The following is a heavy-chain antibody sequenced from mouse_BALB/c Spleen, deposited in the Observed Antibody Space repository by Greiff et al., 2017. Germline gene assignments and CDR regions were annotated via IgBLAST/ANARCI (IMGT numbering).Heavy chain of an antibody. Sequence: VQLQQSGTVLARPGASVKMSCKASGYTFTSYWMHWVKQRPGQGLEWIGAIYPGNSDTSYNQKFKGKAKLTAVTSTSTAYMELSSLTNEDSAVYYCTVITTAYYFDYWGQGTTLTVSS. CDR2: IYPGNSDT. D-gene: IGHD1-1*01. V-gene: IGHV1-5*01. J-gene: IGHJ2*01. CDR1: GYTFTSYW. CDR3: TVITTAYYFDY.